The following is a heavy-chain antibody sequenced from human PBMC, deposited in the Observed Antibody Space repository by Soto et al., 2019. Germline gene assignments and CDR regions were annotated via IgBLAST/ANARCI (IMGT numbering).Heavy chain of an antibody. D-gene: IGHD4-17*01. Sequence: QVQLVQSGAEVKKPGSSVKVSCKASGGTFSSYAISWVRQAPGQGLEWMGGIIPIFGTAHYAQKFQGRVTITADDSTSTGYMAVTDLRFEDTAVYYCAGYVFGYGDSPHFDYWGQGTLVTVSS. J-gene: IGHJ4*02. V-gene: IGHV1-69*01. CDR1: GGTFSSYA. CDR2: IIPIFGTA. CDR3: AGYVFGYGDSPHFDY.